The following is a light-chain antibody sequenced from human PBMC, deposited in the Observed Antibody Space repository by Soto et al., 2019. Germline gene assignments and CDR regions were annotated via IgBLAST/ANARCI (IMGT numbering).Light chain of an antibody. CDR1: QSVSSY. J-gene: IGKJ1*01. Sequence: EILLTQSPATLSLSPGEKTTLFCRASQSVSSYLAWYQQKPGQAPRLLIYDASKRATGIPARFNGSGSGTNVTLTISSLDSDDLAVNDRQQRSTWWWTCAPGTKVESK. CDR2: DAS. CDR3: QQRSTWWWT. V-gene: IGKV3-11*01.